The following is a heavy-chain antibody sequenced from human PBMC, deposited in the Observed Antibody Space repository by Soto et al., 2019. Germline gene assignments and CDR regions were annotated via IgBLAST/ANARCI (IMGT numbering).Heavy chain of an antibody. V-gene: IGHV3-74*01. Sequence: GGSLRLSCVASGVTFSTYWMHWFRQTPGEGLVWVSHTDSDGTFTTYADSVKGRFTISRDNAKSTLYLQMHSLRAEDTAVYYCTRRGGYSYYFDYWGQGTLVTVSS. CDR3: TRRGGYSYYFDY. CDR1: GVTFSTYW. J-gene: IGHJ4*02. D-gene: IGHD5-18*01. CDR2: TDSDGTFT.